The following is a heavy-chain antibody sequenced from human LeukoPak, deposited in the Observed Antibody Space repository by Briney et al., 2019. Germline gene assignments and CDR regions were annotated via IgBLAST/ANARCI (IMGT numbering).Heavy chain of an antibody. CDR2: IYPGDSDT. Sequence: GEPLKISCKGSGYSFTSYWIGWVRQMPGKGLEWMGIIYPGDSDTRYSPSFQGQVTISADKSISTAYLQWSSLKASDTAMYYCARHARYYYDSSGYRYYYYYYMDVWGKGTTVTVSS. CDR1: GYSFTSYW. V-gene: IGHV5-51*01. D-gene: IGHD3-22*01. J-gene: IGHJ6*03. CDR3: ARHARYYYDSSGYRYYYYYYMDV.